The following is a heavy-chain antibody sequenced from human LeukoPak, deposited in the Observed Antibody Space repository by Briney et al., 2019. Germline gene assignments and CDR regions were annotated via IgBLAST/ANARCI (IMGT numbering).Heavy chain of an antibody. J-gene: IGHJ4*02. CDR2: INPNTGDT. CDR1: VYTFTGYH. D-gene: IGHD5-24*01. CDR3: TRGPEMATILFEY. V-gene: IGHV1-2*02. Sequence: ASVKVSCKASVYTFTGYHMHWVRQAPGQGLEWMGWINPNTGDTNYAQKFQGRVTMTRDTSISAAYMELSWLRSDDTAVYYCTRGPEMATILFEYWGQGTLVTVSS.